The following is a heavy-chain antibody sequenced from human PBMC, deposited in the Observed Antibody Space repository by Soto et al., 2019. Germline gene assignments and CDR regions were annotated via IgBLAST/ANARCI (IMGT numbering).Heavy chain of an antibody. CDR3: ARDLAKGGGSAGFDY. CDR1: GYTFTVYY. CDR2: INPKSGGT. Sequence: ASVKVSCKASGYTFTVYYMHWVRQAPGQGLEWMGWINPKSGGTMYPQKFQGRVTMTWDTTISTAYMALTRLRSDDTAVYYCARDLAKGGGSAGFDYWGQGTLVTVSS. D-gene: IGHD1-26*01. V-gene: IGHV1-2*02. J-gene: IGHJ4*02.